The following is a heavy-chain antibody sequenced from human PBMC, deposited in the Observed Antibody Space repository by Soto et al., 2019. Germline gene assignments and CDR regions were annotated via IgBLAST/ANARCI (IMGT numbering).Heavy chain of an antibody. J-gene: IGHJ5*02. CDR1: GGSLSSYY. D-gene: IGHD3-3*01. CDR3: ARVGYFDFWSGFNWFDP. CDR2: IYYSGST. Sequence: PSETLSLTCTVSGGSLSSYYWSWIRQPPGKGLEWIGYIYYSGSTNYNPSLKSRVTISVDTSKNQFSLKLSSVTAADTAVYYCARVGYFDFWSGFNWFDPWGQGTLVTVSS. V-gene: IGHV4-59*01.